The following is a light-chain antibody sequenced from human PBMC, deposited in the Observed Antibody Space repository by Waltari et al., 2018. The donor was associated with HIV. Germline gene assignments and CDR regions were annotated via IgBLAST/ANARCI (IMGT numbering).Light chain of an antibody. Sequence: DIPLTQSPSTLSASVGDRVTITCRANQSIDSWLAWYQHKVGKAPKLLIFKTSILQTGVSSRFSWSGSGTEFALTISSLQPDDFATYYCQKHNANFGPGTKVEVK. CDR1: QSIDSW. J-gene: IGKJ3*01. CDR3: QKHNAN. V-gene: IGKV1-5*03. CDR2: KTS.